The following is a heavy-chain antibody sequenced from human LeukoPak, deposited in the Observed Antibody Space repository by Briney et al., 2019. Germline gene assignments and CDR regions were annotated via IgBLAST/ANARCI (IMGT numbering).Heavy chain of an antibody. D-gene: IGHD2-2*01. V-gene: IGHV4-30-4*08. J-gene: IGHJ6*03. CDR2: IYYSGST. Sequence: SQTLSLTCTVSGGSISSGDYYWSWIRQPPGKGLEWIGYIYYSGSTYYNPSLKSRVTISVNTSKNQFSLKLSSVTAADTPGYYCARGSIVVVPAAPDYYYYYYMDVWGKGTTVTVSS. CDR3: ARGSIVVVPAAPDYYYYYYMDV. CDR1: GGSISSGDYY.